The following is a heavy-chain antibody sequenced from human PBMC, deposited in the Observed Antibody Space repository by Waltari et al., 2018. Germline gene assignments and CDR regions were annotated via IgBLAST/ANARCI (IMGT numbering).Heavy chain of an antibody. CDR2: VSYSGAT. J-gene: IGHJ3*01. Sequence: QLHLQESGPGLVKPSETLSLTCSVSGGSITSNRHYWAWIRQPPGKGLEWTATVSYSGATDNNPSLKSRVTISVDTSKNQFSLKLSSVTAADTALYYCATYIGASIGTAAFDVWGQGTMVTVSS. CDR1: GGSITSNRHY. CDR3: ATYIGASIGTAAFDV. V-gene: IGHV4-39*01. D-gene: IGHD3-16*01.